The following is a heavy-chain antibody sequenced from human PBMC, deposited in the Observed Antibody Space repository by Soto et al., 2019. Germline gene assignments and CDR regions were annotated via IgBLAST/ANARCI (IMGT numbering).Heavy chain of an antibody. J-gene: IGHJ5*02. Sequence: PGGSLRLSCAASGFTFSNAWMSWVRQAPGKGLELVGHIKSKTDGGTTDYAAPVKGRFTISRDDSKNTLYLQMNSLNTEDTAVYYCTTGTWIQLWLPDLWGQGPLVTVSS. CDR1: GFTFSNAW. D-gene: IGHD5-18*01. CDR3: TTGTWIQLWLPDL. CDR2: IKSKTDGGTT. V-gene: IGHV3-15*01.